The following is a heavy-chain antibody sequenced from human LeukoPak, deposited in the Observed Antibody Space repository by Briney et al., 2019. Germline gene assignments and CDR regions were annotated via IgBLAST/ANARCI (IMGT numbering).Heavy chain of an antibody. D-gene: IGHD4-11*01. V-gene: IGHV3-21*01. Sequence: GGSLRLSCAASAFTFSRYGMHWVRQAPGKGLEWVSSISSSSSYIYYADSVKGRFTISRDNAKNSLYLQMNSLRAEDTAVYYCARWTLQSTFEYWGQGTLVTVSS. J-gene: IGHJ4*02. CDR2: ISSSSSYI. CDR3: ARWTLQSTFEY. CDR1: AFTFSRYG.